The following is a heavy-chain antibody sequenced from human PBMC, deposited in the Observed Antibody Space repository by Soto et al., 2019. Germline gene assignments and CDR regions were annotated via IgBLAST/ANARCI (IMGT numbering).Heavy chain of an antibody. CDR2: ISAYNGNT. CDR1: GGTFNSYG. D-gene: IGHD6-19*01. CDR3: ARRNSGWSDY. Sequence: ASVKVSCKASGGTFNSYGISWVRQAPGQGLEWMGWISAYNGNTNYAQKLQGRVTMTTDKSTSTAYMELRSLRSYDTAVYYCARRNSGWSDYWGQGTLVTVSS. V-gene: IGHV1-18*01. J-gene: IGHJ4*02.